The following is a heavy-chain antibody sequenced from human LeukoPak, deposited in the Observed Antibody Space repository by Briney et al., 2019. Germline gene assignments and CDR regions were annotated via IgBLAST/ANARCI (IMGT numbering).Heavy chain of an antibody. Sequence: SETLSLTCAVSGGSISSGGYSRSWIRQPPGKGLEWIGYICHSGSTYYKSSLKSRVTISVDRSKNQFSLKLSSVTAADTAVYYCASRDAPPGYYYYMDVWGIGTTVTVSS. D-gene: IGHD2-2*01. V-gene: IGHV4-30-2*01. CDR1: GGSISSGGYS. CDR3: ASRDAPPGYYYYMDV. J-gene: IGHJ6*03. CDR2: ICHSGST.